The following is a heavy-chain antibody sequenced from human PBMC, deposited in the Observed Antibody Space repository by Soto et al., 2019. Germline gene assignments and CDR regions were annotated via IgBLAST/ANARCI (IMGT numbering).Heavy chain of an antibody. D-gene: IGHD3-10*02. V-gene: IGHV3-7*01. CDR3: ARCSGSYYPSYFDY. Sequence: GGSLRLSCAASGFTFSSYWMSWVRQAPGKGLEWVANIKQDGSEKYYVDSVEGRFTISRDNAKNSLYLQMNSLRAEDTAVYYCARCSGSYYPSYFDYWGQGTLVTVSS. CDR2: IKQDGSEK. J-gene: IGHJ4*02. CDR1: GFTFSSYW.